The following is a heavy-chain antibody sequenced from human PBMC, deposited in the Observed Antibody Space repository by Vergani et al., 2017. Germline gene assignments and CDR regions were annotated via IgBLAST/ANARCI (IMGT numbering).Heavy chain of an antibody. CDR3: ARGSGGGGSCDKPLFDY. Sequence: QVQLQESGPGLVKPSQTLSLTCTVSGGSINSYNYYWIWIRQPAGKGLEWIGRIHTSGSTKYNPSLKSRVTMSEATSKNQFSLNLTSVTAADTAVYFCARGSGGGGSCDKPLFDYWGQGIMVTVSS. V-gene: IGHV4-61*02. D-gene: IGHD2-15*01. J-gene: IGHJ4*02. CDR1: GGSINSYNYY. CDR2: IHTSGST.